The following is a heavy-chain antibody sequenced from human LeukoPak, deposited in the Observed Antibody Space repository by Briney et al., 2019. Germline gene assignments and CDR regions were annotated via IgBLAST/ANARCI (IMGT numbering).Heavy chain of an antibody. CDR3: AKEELSAFDI. J-gene: IGHJ3*02. V-gene: IGHV3-23*01. Sequence: PGGSLRLSCAASGFTFNSYAMSWLRQAPGKGLEWVSAISGGDGSTYYADSVKGRFTISRDNSKNTLYLQMNSLRAEDTAVYYCAKEELSAFDIWGQGTMVTVSS. CDR1: GFTFNSYA. CDR2: ISGGDGST. D-gene: IGHD3-10*01.